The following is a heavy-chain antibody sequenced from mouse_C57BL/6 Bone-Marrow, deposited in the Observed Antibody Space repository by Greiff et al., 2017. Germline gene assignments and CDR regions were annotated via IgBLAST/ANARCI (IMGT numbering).Heavy chain of an antibody. CDR3: ARLGTAQATEAMDY. J-gene: IGHJ4*01. Sequence: VQLQQSGPELVKPGASVKIPCKASGYTFTDYNMDWVKQSHGKSLEWIGDINPNNGGTIYNQTFKGKATVTVDKSSSTAYMELRSLTSEDTAVYYCARLGTAQATEAMDYWGQGTSVTVSS. V-gene: IGHV1-18*01. D-gene: IGHD3-2*02. CDR1: GYTFTDYN. CDR2: INPNNGGT.